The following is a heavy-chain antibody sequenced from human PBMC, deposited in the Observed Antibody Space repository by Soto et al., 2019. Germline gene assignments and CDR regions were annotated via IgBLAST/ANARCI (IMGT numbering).Heavy chain of an antibody. CDR3: AKDSRRYCSGGSCYSDEFDP. CDR1: GFTFSSYA. J-gene: IGHJ5*02. Sequence: GGSMRLSCAASGFTFSSYAMSWFRQAPGKGLEWVSAISGSGGSTYYADSVKGRCTISRDNSKNTLYLQMNSLRAEDTAVYYCAKDSRRYCSGGSCYSDEFDPWGQGTLVTVSS. CDR2: ISGSGGST. V-gene: IGHV3-23*01. D-gene: IGHD2-15*01.